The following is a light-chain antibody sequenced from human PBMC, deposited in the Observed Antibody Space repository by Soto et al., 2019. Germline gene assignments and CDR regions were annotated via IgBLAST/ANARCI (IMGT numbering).Light chain of an antibody. CDR1: SSDVGAYNY. J-gene: IGLJ3*02. CDR2: EVS. V-gene: IGLV2-8*01. Sequence: QSALTQPPSASGSPGQSVTLSCTGTSSDVGAYNYVSWYQQHPGKAPKLVIYEVSKRPSGVPDRFSGSQSGNTASLTVSGLQAEDEAYYYCSSYAGSNNLVFGGGTKLTVL. CDR3: SSYAGSNNLV.